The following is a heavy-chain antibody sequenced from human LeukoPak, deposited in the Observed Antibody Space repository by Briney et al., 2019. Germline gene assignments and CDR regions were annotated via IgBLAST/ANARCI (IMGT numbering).Heavy chain of an antibody. CDR1: GGSFSGYY. Sequence: ETLSLTCVVYGGSFSGYYWSWIRQPPGKGLEWIGEINHSGSTNYNPSLKSRVTISVDTSKKQFSLKLTSVTAADTAIYYCATEYCASSSCRFDSWGQGTLVTVSS. D-gene: IGHD2-2*01. CDR3: ATEYCASSSCRFDS. V-gene: IGHV4-34*01. J-gene: IGHJ4*02. CDR2: INHSGST.